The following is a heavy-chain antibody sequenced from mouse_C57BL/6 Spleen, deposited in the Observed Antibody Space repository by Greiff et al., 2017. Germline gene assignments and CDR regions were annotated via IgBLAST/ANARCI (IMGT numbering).Heavy chain of an antibody. D-gene: IGHD1-1*01. CDR2: IYWDDDK. Sequence: QVTLKVCGPGILQSSQTLSLTCSFSGFSLSTSGMGVSWIRQPSGKGLEWLAHIYWDDDKRYNPSLKSRLTISKDTSRNQVFLKITSVDTADTATYYCARSGYYYGSERYAMDYWGQGTSVTVSS. J-gene: IGHJ4*01. CDR3: ARSGYYYGSERYAMDY. V-gene: IGHV8-12*01. CDR1: GFSLSTSGMG.